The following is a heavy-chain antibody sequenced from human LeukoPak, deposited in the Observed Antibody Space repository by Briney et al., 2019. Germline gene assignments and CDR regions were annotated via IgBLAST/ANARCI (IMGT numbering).Heavy chain of an antibody. V-gene: IGHV4-4*07. CDR3: ARDRDPQWLVPFDP. Sequence: PSETLSLTCTVSGGSISSYYWSWIRQPAGKGLEWIGRIYTSGSTNCNPSLKSRVTMSVDTSKNQFSLKLSSVTAADTAVYYCARDRDPQWLVPFDPWGQGTLVTVSS. J-gene: IGHJ5*02. D-gene: IGHD6-19*01. CDR1: GGSISSYY. CDR2: IYTSGST.